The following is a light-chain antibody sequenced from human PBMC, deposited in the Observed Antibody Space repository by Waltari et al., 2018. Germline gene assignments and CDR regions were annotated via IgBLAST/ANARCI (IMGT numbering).Light chain of an antibody. V-gene: IGKV1-33*01. J-gene: IGKJ4*01. CDR2: DTS. CDR3: QHYDSLPLT. Sequence: DIQMTQSPSSLSASVGDRVTITCQASQDINNYLNWYQQKPGKAPKLLIYDTSNLQTGVPSRFSGSGSGTDFTFIIISLQPEDIATYYCQHYDSLPLTFGGGTKVEIK. CDR1: QDINNY.